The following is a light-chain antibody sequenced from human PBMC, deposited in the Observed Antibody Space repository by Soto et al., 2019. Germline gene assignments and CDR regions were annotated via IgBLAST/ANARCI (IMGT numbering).Light chain of an antibody. CDR3: QQYNTLNT. CDR2: GAF. J-gene: IGKJ2*01. CDR1: QSVSSSY. V-gene: IGKV3-20*01. Sequence: EIVLTQSPGTLSLSPGERATLSCRASQSVSSSYLAWYQQKPGQAPRLLIYGAFSRATGIPDRFSGSGSGTEFTLTISSLQSEDSAIYYCQQYNTLNTFGQGTKLEIK.